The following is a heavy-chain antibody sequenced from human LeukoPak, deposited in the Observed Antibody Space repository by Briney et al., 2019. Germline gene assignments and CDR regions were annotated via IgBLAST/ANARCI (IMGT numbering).Heavy chain of an antibody. CDR2: ISYDGSNQ. V-gene: IGHV3-30*18. CDR3: AKEDYDGSGSYLGY. J-gene: IGHJ4*02. CDR1: GFSLSNYG. D-gene: IGHD3-10*01. Sequence: GGSLRLSCAASGFSLSNYGMHWVRQAPGKGLEWVSVISYDGSNQYYGDSVKGRFTISRVNSKNTLYLQMNFLRAEDTAVYHCAKEDYDGSGSYLGYWGQGTLVTVSS.